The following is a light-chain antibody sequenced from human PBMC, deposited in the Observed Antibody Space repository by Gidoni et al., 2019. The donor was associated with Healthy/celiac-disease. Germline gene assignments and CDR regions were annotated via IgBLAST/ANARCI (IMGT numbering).Light chain of an antibody. V-gene: IGKV3-20*01. CDR3: PQYGSSPFT. Sequence: EIVLTQSPGTLSLSPGERATLSCRASQSVSSSYLAWYQQKPGQAPRLLIYGASSRATGIPDRFSGSGSGTVFTLTIRRLEPEDFAVYYCPQYGSSPFTFGPGTKVEIK. CDR1: QSVSSSY. CDR2: GAS. J-gene: IGKJ3*01.